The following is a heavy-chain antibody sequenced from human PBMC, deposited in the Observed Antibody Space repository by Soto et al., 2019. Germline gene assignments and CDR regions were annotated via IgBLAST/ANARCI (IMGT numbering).Heavy chain of an antibody. V-gene: IGHV4-31*03. J-gene: IGHJ4*02. D-gene: IGHD3-22*01. Sequence: SLTCTVSGGSISSGGYYWSWIRQHPGKGLEWIGYIYYSGSTYYNPSLKSRVPISVDTSKNQFSLKLSSVTAADTAVYYCARVVSYDSSGYYYLYYFEYWGQGTLVTVSS. CDR3: ARVVSYDSSGYYYLYYFEY. CDR1: GGSISSGGYY. CDR2: IYYSGST.